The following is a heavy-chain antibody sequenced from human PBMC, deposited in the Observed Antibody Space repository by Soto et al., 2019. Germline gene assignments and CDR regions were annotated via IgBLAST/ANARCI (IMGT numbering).Heavy chain of an antibody. J-gene: IGHJ4*02. V-gene: IGHV4-4*07. CDR1: GGSINSYW. D-gene: IGHD3-10*01. CDR3: ARDIGSYAYGEGY. CDR2: VYSSRPT. Sequence: SATLSLTCSASGGSINSYWWSWIRQPAGQGLEWIGRVYSSRPTDYNPSLNSRATLSVETSKNQFSLKLSSVTAADTAVYYCARDIGSYAYGEGYWGQGIQVTVS.